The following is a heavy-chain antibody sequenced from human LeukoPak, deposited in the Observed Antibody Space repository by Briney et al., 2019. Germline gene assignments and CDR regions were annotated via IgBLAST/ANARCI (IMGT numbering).Heavy chain of an antibody. CDR3: ASEPDYDFWSGYYTSWFDP. CDR2: IYTSGST. Sequence: SETLSLTCTVSGGSISSGSYYWSWIRQPAGKGLEWIGRIYTSGSTNYNPSLKSRVTISVDTSKNQFSLKLSSVTAADTAVYYCASEPDYDFWSGYYTSWFDPWGQGTLVTVSS. CDR1: GGSISSGSYY. J-gene: IGHJ5*02. V-gene: IGHV4-61*02. D-gene: IGHD3-3*01.